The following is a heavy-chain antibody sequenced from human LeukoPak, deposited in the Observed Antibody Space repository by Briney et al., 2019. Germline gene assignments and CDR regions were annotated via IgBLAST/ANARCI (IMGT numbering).Heavy chain of an antibody. CDR3: AKIVGAIRRFDY. CDR2: IYYSGST. CDR1: GGSISSSSYY. D-gene: IGHD1-26*01. V-gene: IGHV4-39*01. Sequence: SETLSLTCTVSGGSISSSSYYWGWIRQPPGKGLGWIGSIYYSGSTYYNPSLKSRVTISVDTSKNQFSLKLSSVTAADTAVYYCAKIVGAIRRFDYWGQGTLVTVSS. J-gene: IGHJ4*02.